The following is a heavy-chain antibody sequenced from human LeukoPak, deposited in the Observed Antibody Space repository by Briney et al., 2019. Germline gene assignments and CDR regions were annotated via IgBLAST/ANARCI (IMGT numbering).Heavy chain of an antibody. V-gene: IGHV3-64*01. Sequence: GGSLRLSCAASGFTFSSYAMHWVRQAPGKGLEYVSAISSNRGSTYYANSVKGRFTISRDNSKNTLYLQMGSLRAEDMAVYYCASSAAERGGHDYWGQGTLVTVSS. CDR1: GFTFSSYA. J-gene: IGHJ4*02. CDR3: ASSAAERGGHDY. D-gene: IGHD6-13*01. CDR2: ISSNRGST.